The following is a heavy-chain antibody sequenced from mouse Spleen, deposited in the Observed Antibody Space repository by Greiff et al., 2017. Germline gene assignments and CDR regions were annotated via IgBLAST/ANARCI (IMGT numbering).Heavy chain of an antibody. V-gene: IGHV5-9*04. CDR1: GFTFSSYA. CDR3: ARHLLRFPFDY. CDR2: ISSGGGNT. Sequence: DVKLVESGGGLVKLGGSLKLSCAASGFTFSSYAMSWVRQTPEKRLEWVATISSGGGNTYYPDSVKGRFTISRDNAKNTLYLQMSSLKSEDTAMYYCARHLLRFPFDYWGQGTTLTVSA. J-gene: IGHJ2*01. D-gene: IGHD1-1*01.